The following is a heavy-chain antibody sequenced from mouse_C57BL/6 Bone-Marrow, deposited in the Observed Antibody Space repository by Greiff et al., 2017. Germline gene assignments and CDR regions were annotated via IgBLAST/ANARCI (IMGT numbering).Heavy chain of an antibody. CDR3: ARDRSS. CDR1: GYSITSGYY. Sequence: DVQLQESGPGLVKPSQSLSLTCSVTGYSITSGYYWNWIRQFPGNKLEWMGYISYDGSNNYNPSLKNRISITRDTSKNQFFLKLNSVTTEDTATYYCARDRSSWGQGTLVTVSA. CDR2: ISYDGSN. V-gene: IGHV3-6*01. J-gene: IGHJ3*02.